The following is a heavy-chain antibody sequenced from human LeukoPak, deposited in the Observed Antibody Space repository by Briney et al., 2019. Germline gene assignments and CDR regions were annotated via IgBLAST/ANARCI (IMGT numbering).Heavy chain of an antibody. Sequence: SETLSLTCTVYGGSLSGYYWSWIRQPPGKGLEWIGEINHGGSTNYNPSLKSRVTISVDTSKNQFSLKLSSVTAADTAVYYCARETTGLARYFDYWGQGTLVTVSS. CDR1: GGSLSGYY. V-gene: IGHV4-34*01. D-gene: IGHD4-11*01. J-gene: IGHJ4*02. CDR3: ARETTGLARYFDY. CDR2: INHGGST.